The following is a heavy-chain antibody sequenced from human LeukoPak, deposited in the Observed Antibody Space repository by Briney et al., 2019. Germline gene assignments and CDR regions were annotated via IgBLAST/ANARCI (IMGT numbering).Heavy chain of an antibody. J-gene: IGHJ4*02. CDR3: ARSYYDSSGYYIDY. V-gene: IGHV4-59*01. CDR2: IYYSGST. Sequence: PSETLSLTCTVSGGSLSSYYWSWIRQPPGKGLEWIGYIYYSGSTNYNPSLKSRVTISVDTSKNQFSLKLSSVTAADTAVYYCARSYYDSSGYYIDYWGQGTLVTVSS. D-gene: IGHD3-22*01. CDR1: GGSLSSYY.